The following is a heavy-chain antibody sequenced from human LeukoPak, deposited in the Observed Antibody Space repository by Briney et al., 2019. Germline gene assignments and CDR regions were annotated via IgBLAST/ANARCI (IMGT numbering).Heavy chain of an antibody. CDR1: GFTFSSYG. CDR3: AREGGAVAGLDY. V-gene: IGHV3-30*03. Sequence: GGSLRLSCAASGFTFSSYGMHWVRQAPGKGLEWVAVISYDGSNKYYADSVKGRFTISRDNSKNTLYLQMNSLRAEDTAVYYCAREGGAVAGLDYWGQGTLVTVSS. D-gene: IGHD6-19*01. CDR2: ISYDGSNK. J-gene: IGHJ4*02.